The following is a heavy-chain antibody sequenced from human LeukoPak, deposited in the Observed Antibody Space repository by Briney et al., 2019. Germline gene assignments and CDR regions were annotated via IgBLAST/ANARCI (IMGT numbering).Heavy chain of an antibody. CDR2: IIPIFGIA. CDR3: ARIPQYYYDSSGYGPAQH. J-gene: IGHJ1*01. D-gene: IGHD3-22*01. CDR1: GGTFSSYA. V-gene: IGHV1-69*10. Sequence: SVKVSCKASGGTFSSYAISWVRQAPGQGLEWMGGIIPIFGIANYAQKFQGRVTITADKSTNTAYMELSSLRSEDTAVYYCARIPQYYYDSSGYGPAQHWGQGTLVTVSS.